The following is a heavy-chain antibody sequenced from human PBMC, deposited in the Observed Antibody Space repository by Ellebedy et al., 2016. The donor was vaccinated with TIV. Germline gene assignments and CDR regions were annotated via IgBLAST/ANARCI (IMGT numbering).Heavy chain of an antibody. V-gene: IGHV5-10-1*01. CDR2: IDPSDSYT. CDR1: GYSFTSYW. J-gene: IGHJ3*02. Sequence: KVSXXGSGYSFTSYWISWVRQMPGKGLEWMGRIDPSDSYTNYSPSFQGHVTISADKSISTAYLQWSSLKASDTAMYYCARPGDFIAARTDAFDIWGQGTMVTVSS. D-gene: IGHD6-6*01. CDR3: ARPGDFIAARTDAFDI.